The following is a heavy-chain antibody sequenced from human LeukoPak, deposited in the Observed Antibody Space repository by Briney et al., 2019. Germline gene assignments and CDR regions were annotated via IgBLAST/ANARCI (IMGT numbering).Heavy chain of an antibody. CDR2: VSYDGSNK. CDR1: GFTFSSYA. D-gene: IGHD3-3*01. CDR3: ARGGDPRTIPLDAFDI. V-gene: IGHV3-30-3*01. Sequence: GGSLRLSCATSGFTFSSYAMHWVRQAPGKGLEWVAVVSYDGSNKYYADSVKGRFTISRDNSKNTLYLQMNSLRAEDTAVYYCARGGDPRTIPLDAFDIWGQGTMVTVSS. J-gene: IGHJ3*02.